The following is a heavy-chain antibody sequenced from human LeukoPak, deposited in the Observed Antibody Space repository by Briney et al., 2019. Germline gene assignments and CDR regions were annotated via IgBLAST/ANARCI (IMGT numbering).Heavy chain of an antibody. V-gene: IGHV4-34*01. CDR1: SGSFSGYY. CDR2: IHPSGST. J-gene: IGHJ4*02. CDR3: ARGVDEAKVGY. Sequence: SDTLSLTCAVYSGSFSGYYWNWVRQPPGKGLEWIGEIHPSGSTTYNPSLQSRVTISVDTSQNQFSLKLNSVTAADTAVYYCARGVDEAKVGYWGQGTLVTVSS.